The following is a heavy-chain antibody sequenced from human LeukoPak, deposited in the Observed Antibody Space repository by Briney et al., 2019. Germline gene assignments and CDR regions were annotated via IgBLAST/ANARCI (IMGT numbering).Heavy chain of an antibody. V-gene: IGHV3-30*02. D-gene: IGHD2-15*01. J-gene: IGHJ6*02. Sequence: GGSLRLSCEASGFAFRSYGMHWVRQAPGKGLEWVAVMSSDGSTKYHSDSVKGRFTISRDNPENTLYLQMNSLRVEDTAVYYCAKDGRECSGETCRSYYYHYGMVVWGRGTTVTVSS. CDR2: MSSDGSTK. CDR1: GFAFRSYG. CDR3: AKDGRECSGETCRSYYYHYGMVV.